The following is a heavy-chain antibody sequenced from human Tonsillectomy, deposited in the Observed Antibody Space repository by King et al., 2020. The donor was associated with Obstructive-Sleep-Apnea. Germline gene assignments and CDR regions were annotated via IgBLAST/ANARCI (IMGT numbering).Heavy chain of an antibody. V-gene: IGHV3-23*04. CDR1: GFTFSVYA. CDR3: AKDLSSWYSDYPFDY. D-gene: IGHD6-13*01. J-gene: IGHJ4*02. Sequence: VQLVESGGGFVQPGGSLRLSCAASGFTFSVYAMNWVRQAPGKGLEWVSSISGNGGDSTYYADSVKGRFTISRDKSKNTLYLQMNSLRAEDTAVYYCAKDLSSWYSDYPFDYWGQGTLVTVSS. CDR2: ISGNGGDST.